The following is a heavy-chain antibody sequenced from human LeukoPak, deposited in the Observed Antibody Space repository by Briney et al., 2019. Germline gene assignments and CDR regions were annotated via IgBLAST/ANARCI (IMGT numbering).Heavy chain of an antibody. D-gene: IGHD6-13*01. Sequence: SQTLSLTCTVSGDSISSGSYYWSWIRQPAGKGLEWIGRIYTSGSTNYNPSLKSRVTISVDTSKNQFSLKLSSVTAADTAVYYCARLSSSWYQDWYFDLWGRGTLVTVPS. CDR1: GDSISSGSYY. J-gene: IGHJ2*01. V-gene: IGHV4-61*02. CDR2: IYTSGST. CDR3: ARLSSSWYQDWYFDL.